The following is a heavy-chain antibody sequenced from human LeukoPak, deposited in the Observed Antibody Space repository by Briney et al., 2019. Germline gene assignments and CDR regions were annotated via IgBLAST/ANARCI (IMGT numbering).Heavy chain of an antibody. CDR1: EFTFTSYA. Sequence: GGSLRLPCPAPEFTFTSYAMTWARKAPGKGLKWVSAISGSGGSTYYADSVKGRFTISRDNSKNTLYLQMNSLRAEDTAVYYCAKVNDLGDFDYWGQGTLVTVSS. J-gene: IGHJ4*02. CDR2: ISGSGGST. D-gene: IGHD1-1*01. CDR3: AKVNDLGDFDY. V-gene: IGHV3-23*01.